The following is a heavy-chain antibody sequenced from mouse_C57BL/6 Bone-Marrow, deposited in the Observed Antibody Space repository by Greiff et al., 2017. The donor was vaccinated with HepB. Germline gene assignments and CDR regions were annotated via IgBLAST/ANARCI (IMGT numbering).Heavy chain of an antibody. D-gene: IGHD1-1*01. CDR1: GFTFSSYA. CDR2: ISDGGSYT. V-gene: IGHV5-4*03. Sequence: EVKLMESGGGLVKPGGSLKLSCAASGFTFSSYAMSWVRQTPEKRLEWVATISDGGSYTYYPDNVKGRFTISRDNAKNNLYLQMSHLKSEDTAMYYCARVGSSYWGQGTTLTVSS. CDR3: ARVGSSY. J-gene: IGHJ2*01.